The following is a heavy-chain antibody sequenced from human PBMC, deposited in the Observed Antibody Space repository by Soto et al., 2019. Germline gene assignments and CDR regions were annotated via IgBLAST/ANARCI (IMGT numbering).Heavy chain of an antibody. CDR3: RLPYDTGGSGLDY. CDR2: VIPNFPTS. D-gene: IGHD3-22*01. J-gene: IGHJ4*02. Sequence: SVKVSCKASGATFSNYVISWVRQAPGQGLEWMGEVIPNFPTSSLAQNFQDRVTITADKSTSTAYMELSSLGSEDTASYYCRLPYDTGGSGLDYWGQGTLVTVYS. CDR1: GATFSNYV. V-gene: IGHV1-69*06.